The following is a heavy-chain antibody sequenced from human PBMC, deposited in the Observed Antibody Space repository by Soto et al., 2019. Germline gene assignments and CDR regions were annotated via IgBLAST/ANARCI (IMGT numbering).Heavy chain of an antibody. CDR3: AKDLGYDYIWGSNFYYMDV. V-gene: IGHV3-30*18. J-gene: IGHJ6*03. Sequence: GGSLRLSCAASGLTFSSYGMHWVRQAPGKGLEWVTIISYDGSNKYYADSVKGRFTISRDNSKNTLYLQMNSLRAEDTAVYYCAKDLGYDYIWGSNFYYMDVWGKGTTVTVSS. CDR1: GLTFSSYG. CDR2: ISYDGSNK. D-gene: IGHD3-16*01.